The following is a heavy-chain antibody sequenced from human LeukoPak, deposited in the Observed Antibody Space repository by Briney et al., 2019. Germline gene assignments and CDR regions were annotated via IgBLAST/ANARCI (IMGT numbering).Heavy chain of an antibody. CDR3: ARLTVVTYYYYYMDV. CDR2: ISAYNGNT. Sequence: GASVKVSCKASGYTFTSYGISWVRQAPGQGLEWMGWISAYNGNTNYAQKLQGRVTMTTDTSTSTAYMELRSLRSDDTAVYYCARLTVVTYYYYYMDVWGKGTTVTTSS. CDR1: GYTFTSYG. V-gene: IGHV1-18*01. D-gene: IGHD4-23*01. J-gene: IGHJ6*03.